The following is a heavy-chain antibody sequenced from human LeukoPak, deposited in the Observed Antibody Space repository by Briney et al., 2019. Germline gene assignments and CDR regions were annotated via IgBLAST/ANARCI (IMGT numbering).Heavy chain of an antibody. CDR3: ANYLYSNYVDY. D-gene: IGHD4-11*01. CDR1: GFTFSSYA. V-gene: IGHV3-23*01. CDR2: ISGSGGST. J-gene: IGHJ4*02. Sequence: GGSLRLSCAASGFTFSSYAMSWVRQAPGKGLEWVSAISGSGGSTYYTDSVKGRFTISRDNSKNTLYLQMNSLRAEDTAVYYCANYLYSNYVDYWGQGTLVTVSS.